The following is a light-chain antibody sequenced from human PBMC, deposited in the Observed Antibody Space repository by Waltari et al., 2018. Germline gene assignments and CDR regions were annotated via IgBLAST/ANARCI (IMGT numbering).Light chain of an antibody. CDR1: ESITNS. V-gene: IGKV1-39*01. CDR3: QQSYTVAFT. J-gene: IGKJ2*01. Sequence: DIQMTQSPSSLSAYVGNGVSITCRASESITNSLNWYQQKPGKAPKLLIHTASSLQSGVPSRFSGRGSGTEFTLTISGLQPGDVATYYCQQSYTVAFTFGPGTKLEI. CDR2: TAS.